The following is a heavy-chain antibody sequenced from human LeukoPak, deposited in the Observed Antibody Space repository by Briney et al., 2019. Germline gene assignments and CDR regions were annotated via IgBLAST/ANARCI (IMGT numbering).Heavy chain of an antibody. CDR3: ARDVVGDYGDYVLDY. D-gene: IGHD4-17*01. Sequence: SETLSLTCTVSGGSISGGSYYWSWIRQPAGKGLEWIGRIYTSGSTNYNPSLKSRVTISVDTSKNQFSLKLSSVTAADTAVYYCARDVVGDYGDYVLDYWGQGTLVTVSS. J-gene: IGHJ4*02. V-gene: IGHV4-61*02. CDR2: IYTSGST. CDR1: GGSISGGSYY.